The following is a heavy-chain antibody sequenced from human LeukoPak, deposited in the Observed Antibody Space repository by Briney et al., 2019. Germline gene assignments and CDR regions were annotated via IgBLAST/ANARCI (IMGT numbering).Heavy chain of an antibody. V-gene: IGHV3-21*01. J-gene: IGHJ5*02. CDR1: GFTFSSYS. Sequence: GGSLRLSCAASGFTFSSYSTNWVRQAPGKGLEWVSSISSSSSYIYYADSVKGRFTISRDNAKNSLYLQMNSLRAEDTAVYYCARDLMVRGRFGFDPWGQGTLVTVSS. CDR2: ISSSSSYI. D-gene: IGHD3-10*01. CDR3: ARDLMVRGRFGFDP.